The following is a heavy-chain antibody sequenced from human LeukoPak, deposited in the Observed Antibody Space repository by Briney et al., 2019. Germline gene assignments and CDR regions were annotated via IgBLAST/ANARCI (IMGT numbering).Heavy chain of an antibody. J-gene: IGHJ4*02. D-gene: IGHD5-24*01. CDR3: ERDLKGGWLQPAY. V-gene: IGHV1-46*01. CDR2: INPSGSST. Sequence: GASVTVSCKASGYIFTSYYMHWVRQAPGQGLEWMGIINPSGSSTSYAQKFQGRVTMTRDMSTSTVYMELSSLRSEDTAVYYCERDLKGGWLQPAYWGQGTLVTVSS. CDR1: GYIFTSYY.